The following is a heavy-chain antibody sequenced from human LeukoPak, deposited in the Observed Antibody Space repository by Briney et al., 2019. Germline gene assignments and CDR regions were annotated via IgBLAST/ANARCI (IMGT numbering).Heavy chain of an antibody. CDR2: ISSSGSYI. V-gene: IGHV3-21*01. D-gene: IGHD3-22*01. Sequence: PGGSLRLSCAASGFTFSSYSMNWVRQAPGKGLEWVSSISSSGSYIYYADSVKGRFTISRDNAKNSLYLQMNSLRAEDTAVYYCARDQWLLVAFDIWGQGTMVTVSS. J-gene: IGHJ3*02. CDR3: ARDQWLLVAFDI. CDR1: GFTFSSYS.